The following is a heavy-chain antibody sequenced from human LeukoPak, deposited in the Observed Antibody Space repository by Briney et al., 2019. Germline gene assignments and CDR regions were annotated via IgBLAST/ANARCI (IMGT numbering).Heavy chain of an antibody. CDR2: ITHHGST. CDR1: GGSLSNYY. Sequence: SETLSLTCAVSGGSLSNYYWSWIRQPPGKGLEWIGEITHHGSTNHNPSLKSRVTISKDTSKNQFSLKLSSVTAADSAVYYCAPIYGDYSDFDSWGQGTPVTVSS. J-gene: IGHJ4*02. D-gene: IGHD4-17*01. V-gene: IGHV4-34*01. CDR3: APIYGDYSDFDS.